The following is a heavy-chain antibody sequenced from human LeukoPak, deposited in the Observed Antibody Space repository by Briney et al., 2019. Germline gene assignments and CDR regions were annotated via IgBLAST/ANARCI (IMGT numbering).Heavy chain of an antibody. CDR3: ARALGYGPYYFDY. Sequence: GRSLTPSCAASGFTLGSYSMTWVSPAPGKGLEWVSSISSNSSSIYYADSVKGRFNISRDNAKNSLYLQMNSLRAEDTAVYYCARALGYGPYYFDYWGQGTLVTVSS. D-gene: IGHD5-18*01. CDR1: GFTLGSYS. V-gene: IGHV3-21*01. CDR2: ISSNSSSI. J-gene: IGHJ4*02.